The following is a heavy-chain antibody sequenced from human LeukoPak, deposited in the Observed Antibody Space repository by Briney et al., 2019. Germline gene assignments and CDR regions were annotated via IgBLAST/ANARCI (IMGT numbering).Heavy chain of an antibody. V-gene: IGHV4-59*01. D-gene: IGHD5-24*01. CDR3: ARSRDAYILGH. CDR1: GGSISGYF. J-gene: IGHJ4*02. Sequence: PSETLSLTCTVCGGSISGYFWTCIRQPPGKGLEWIGYIYDSGSTNQNPSLKSRVTISLDTSKNQFSLKLNSVTTADTAVYYCARSRDAYILGHWGQGILVTVSS. CDR2: IYDSGST.